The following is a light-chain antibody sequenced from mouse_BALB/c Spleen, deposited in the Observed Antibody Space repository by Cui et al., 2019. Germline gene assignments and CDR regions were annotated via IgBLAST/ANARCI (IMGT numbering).Light chain of an antibody. V-gene: IGKV2-137*01. Sequence: DLVMTQAAPSVRVTPGESVSICRKSSNSPLHSNGHTYLSWFLQRPVQSPQLLIDRMSNLASGVPDRFSGSGSGTAFTLRISRVEAEDVGVYYCMQHLEYPYTFGGGTKLEIK. CDR3: MQHLEYPYT. CDR1: NSPLHSNGHTY. CDR2: RMS. J-gene: IGKJ2*01.